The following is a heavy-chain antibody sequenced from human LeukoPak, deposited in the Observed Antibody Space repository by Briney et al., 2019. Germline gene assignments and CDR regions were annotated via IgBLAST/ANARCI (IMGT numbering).Heavy chain of an antibody. CDR3: VRDRGYSNFDY. Sequence: PGGSLRLSCTASGLSASYNYVNWVRQAPGKGLEWVSVIYSGGSTYYADSVKGRFAISRDSSKNTVFLQMNSLRAEDTAVYYCVRDRGYSNFDYWGQGTLVTVSS. J-gene: IGHJ4*02. V-gene: IGHV3-66*01. CDR2: IYSGGST. D-gene: IGHD4-11*01. CDR1: GLSASYNY.